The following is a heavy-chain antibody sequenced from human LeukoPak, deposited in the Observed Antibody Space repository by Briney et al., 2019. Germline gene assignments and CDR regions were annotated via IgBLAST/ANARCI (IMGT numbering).Heavy chain of an antibody. CDR2: ISAYNGNT. J-gene: IGHJ4*02. D-gene: IGHD4-23*01. CDR3: ATFEDYGGNQSFDY. Sequence: ASVKVSCKASGYTFTSYGISWVRQAPGQGLEWMGWISAYNGNTNYAQKPQGRVTMTTDTSTSTAYMELRSLRSDDTAVYYCATFEDYGGNQSFDYWGQGTLVTVSS. V-gene: IGHV1-18*01. CDR1: GYTFTSYG.